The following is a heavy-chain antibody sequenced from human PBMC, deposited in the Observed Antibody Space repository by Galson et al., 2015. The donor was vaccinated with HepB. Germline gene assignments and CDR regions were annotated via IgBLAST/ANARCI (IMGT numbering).Heavy chain of an antibody. CDR2: IFSNDEK. D-gene: IGHD3-22*01. V-gene: IGHV2-26*01. CDR3: ARIFYYDNADNWFDP. Sequence: ALVKPTQTLTLTCTVSGFSLSNARMGVSWIRQPPGKALEWLAHIFSNDEKSYSTSLKSRLTISKDTSKSQVVLTMTNMDPVDTATYYCARIFYYDNADNWFDPWGQGTLVTVSS. CDR1: GFSLSNARMG. J-gene: IGHJ5*02.